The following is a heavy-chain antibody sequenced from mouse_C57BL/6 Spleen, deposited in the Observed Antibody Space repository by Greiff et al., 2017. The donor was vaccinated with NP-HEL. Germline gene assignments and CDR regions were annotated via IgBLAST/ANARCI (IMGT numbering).Heavy chain of an antibody. CDR3: ARPSDYYGSSYDYFDY. Sequence: EVQLQQSGPELVKPGASVKIPCKASGYTFTDYNMDWVKQSHGKSLEWIGDINPNNGGTIYNQKFKGKATLTVDKSSSTAYMELRSLTSEDTAVYYCARPSDYYGSSYDYFDYWGQGTTLTVSS. V-gene: IGHV1-18*01. CDR1: GYTFTDYN. D-gene: IGHD1-1*01. J-gene: IGHJ2*01. CDR2: INPNNGGT.